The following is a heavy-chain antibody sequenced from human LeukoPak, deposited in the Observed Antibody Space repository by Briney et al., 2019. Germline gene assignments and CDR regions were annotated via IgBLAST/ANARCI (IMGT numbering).Heavy chain of an antibody. J-gene: IGHJ4*02. Sequence: SETLSLTCTVSGGSISSSSYYWGWIRQPPGKGLEWIGSIYYSGSTYYNPSLKSRVTISVDTSKNQFSLRLSSVTAADTAVYYCARGTVVPAAMGIDYWGQGTLVTVSS. CDR2: IYYSGST. D-gene: IGHD2-2*01. CDR3: ARGTVVPAAMGIDY. CDR1: GGSISSSSYY. V-gene: IGHV4-39*07.